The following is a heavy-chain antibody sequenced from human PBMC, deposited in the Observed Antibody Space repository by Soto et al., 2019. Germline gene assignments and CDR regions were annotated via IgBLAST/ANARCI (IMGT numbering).Heavy chain of an antibody. Sequence: EVQLVESRGGLVQPGGSLRLSCAASGFTFGTYWMTWVRQAPGKGLECVGNIKPDGSERYYVDSVKGRFTISRDNAKNSLYLHMNSLSAEDTAVYYCATDLNWEQYWGQGTLVTVSS. CDR2: IKPDGSER. CDR3: ATDLNWEQY. CDR1: GFTFGTYW. J-gene: IGHJ4*02. D-gene: IGHD7-27*01. V-gene: IGHV3-7*04.